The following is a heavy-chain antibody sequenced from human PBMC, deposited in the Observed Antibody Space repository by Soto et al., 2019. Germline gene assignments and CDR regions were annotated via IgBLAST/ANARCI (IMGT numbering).Heavy chain of an antibody. CDR3: ARSSVGFGDLKS. V-gene: IGHV4-31*03. J-gene: IGHJ4*02. D-gene: IGHD3-10*01. Sequence: QVQLQESGPGLVKPSQTLSLTCIDSGASINSRSDYWTWVRQYPGEGLEWIGYFFDSGTAHYNPSLKSRVSISVDTSKNNFSLNMTSVTAADTAVYFCARSSVGFGDLKSWGQGTLVVVSS. CDR2: FFDSGTA. CDR1: GASINSRSDY.